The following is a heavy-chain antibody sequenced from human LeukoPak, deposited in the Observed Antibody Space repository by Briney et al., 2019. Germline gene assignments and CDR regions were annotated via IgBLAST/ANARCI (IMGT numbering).Heavy chain of an antibody. J-gene: IGHJ3*02. CDR3: ARDPPQDAFDI. CDR2: IYYSGST. CDR1: GFTFSSYW. V-gene: IGHV4-39*02. Sequence: GSLRLSCAASGFTFSSYWMSWVRQAPGKGLEWIGSIYYSGSTYYNPSLKSRVTISVGTSKNQFSLKLSSVTAADTAVYYCARDPPQDAFDIWGQGTMVTVSS.